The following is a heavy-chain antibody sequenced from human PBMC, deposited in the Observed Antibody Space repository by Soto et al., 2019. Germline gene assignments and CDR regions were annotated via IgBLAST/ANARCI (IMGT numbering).Heavy chain of an antibody. CDR1: GFTFSSYA. J-gene: IGHJ6*02. CDR3: AKRPAAMRGSYYYYGMDV. D-gene: IGHD2-2*01. Sequence: GGSLRLSCAASGFTFSSYAMSWVRQAPGKGLEWVSAISGSGGSTYYADSVKGRFTISRDNSKNTLYLQMNSLRAEDTAVYYCAKRPAAMRGSYYYYGMDVWGQGTTVTVSS. CDR2: ISGSGGST. V-gene: IGHV3-23*01.